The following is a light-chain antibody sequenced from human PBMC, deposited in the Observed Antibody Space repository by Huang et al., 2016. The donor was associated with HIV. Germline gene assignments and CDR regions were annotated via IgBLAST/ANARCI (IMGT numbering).Light chain of an antibody. J-gene: IGKJ1*01. Sequence: EILMTQSPATLSVSPGERVTLSCRASHNVNSNLAWYQQKRGQPPRLVIYGVSSRANDIPDRFSGSGSGTEFTLTISRRQSEDFAVYYCQQYNSWPPWAFGQGTTVEIK. V-gene: IGKV3-15*01. CDR3: QQYNSWPPWA. CDR2: GVS. CDR1: HNVNSN.